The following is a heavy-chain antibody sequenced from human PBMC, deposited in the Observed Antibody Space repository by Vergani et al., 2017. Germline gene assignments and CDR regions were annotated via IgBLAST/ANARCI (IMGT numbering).Heavy chain of an antibody. D-gene: IGHD2-21*01. V-gene: IGHV5-51*01. CDR3: TRHVPCGDGACLHFDH. Sequence: EVMLVQSGAEVKKPGESLKISCKYSKSSFISNAIAWVRQMSGKGLQWMGNINPIDSKIAYSPSFQGQAIMSLDKSITTAYLQWRSLKASDTAIYYCTRHVPCGDGACLHFDHWGQGTQVTVSS. CDR1: KSSFISNA. J-gene: IGHJ4*02. CDR2: INPIDSKI.